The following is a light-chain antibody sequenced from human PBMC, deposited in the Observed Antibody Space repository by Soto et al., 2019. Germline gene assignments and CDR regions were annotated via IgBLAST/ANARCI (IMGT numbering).Light chain of an antibody. V-gene: IGLV3-21*02. CDR2: NDS. CDR3: QVWDSSSEWV. CDR1: NIGTKS. J-gene: IGLJ3*02. Sequence: SYELSQPPSVSVAPGQTARITCGGNNIGTKSVHWYQQKPGQAPVLVVFNDSDRPSGTPERFSGSNSGDTATTATLTISRVEAVDEADYYCQVWDSSSEWVFGGGTQLTVL.